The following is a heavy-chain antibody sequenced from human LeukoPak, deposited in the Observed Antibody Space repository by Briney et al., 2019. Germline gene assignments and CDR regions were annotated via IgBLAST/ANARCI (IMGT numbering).Heavy chain of an antibody. CDR1: GFTFSSYA. J-gene: IGHJ4*02. CDR3: ARDFTFGGVIAALDY. Sequence: PGRSLRLSCAASGFTFSSYAMHWVRQAPGKGLEWVAVISYDGSNKYYADSVKGRFTISRDNSKNTLYLQMNSLRAEDTAVYYCARDFTFGGVIAALDYWGPGTLVTVSS. D-gene: IGHD3-16*02. CDR2: ISYDGSNK. V-gene: IGHV3-30-3*01.